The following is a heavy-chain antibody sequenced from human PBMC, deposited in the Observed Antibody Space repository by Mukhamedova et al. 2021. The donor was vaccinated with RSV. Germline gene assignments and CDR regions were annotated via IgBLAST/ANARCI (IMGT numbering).Heavy chain of an antibody. D-gene: IGHD5-24*01. CDR2: IYYSGST. J-gene: IGHJ3*02. V-gene: IGHV4-39*01. CDR3: ARRKDGYHFDAFDI. Sequence: GLEWIGSIYYSGSTYYNPSLKSRVTISVDTSKNQFSLKLSSVTAADTAVYYCARRKDGYHFDAFDIWGQGTMVTVSS.